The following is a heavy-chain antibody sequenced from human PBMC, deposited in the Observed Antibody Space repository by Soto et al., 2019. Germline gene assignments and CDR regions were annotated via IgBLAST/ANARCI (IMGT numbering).Heavy chain of an antibody. Sequence: GASLKISCKGSGYSFTSYWISWVRQMPGKGLEWMGRIDPSDSYTNYSPSFQGHVTISADKSISTAYLQWSSLKASDTAMYYCARHGGGYSGYDSGFDYWGQGTLVTVSS. D-gene: IGHD5-12*01. CDR2: IDPSDSYT. CDR1: GYSFTSYW. CDR3: ARHGGGYSGYDSGFDY. J-gene: IGHJ4*02. V-gene: IGHV5-10-1*01.